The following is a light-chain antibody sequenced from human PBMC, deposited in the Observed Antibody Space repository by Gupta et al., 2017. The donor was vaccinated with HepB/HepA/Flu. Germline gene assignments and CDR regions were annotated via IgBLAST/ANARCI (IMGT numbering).Light chain of an antibody. CDR2: RAS. V-gene: IGKV1-5*03. Sequence: DIQMTQSPSTLSASVGDRVTITCRASQSISDWLAWYQQKPGKAPNLLIYRASTVESGVPSRFSGSGSGREFTLTIISRQPDDFATYYCQIGSCSSWTFGQGTKVEIK. J-gene: IGKJ1*01. CDR3: QIGSCSSWT. CDR1: QSISDW.